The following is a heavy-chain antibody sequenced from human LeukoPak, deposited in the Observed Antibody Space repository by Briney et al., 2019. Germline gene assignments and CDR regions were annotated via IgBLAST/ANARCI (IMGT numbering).Heavy chain of an antibody. CDR1: GGSISSYY. CDR2: IYYSGST. V-gene: IGHV4-59*01. Sequence: SETLSLTCTASGGSISSYYWSWIRQPPGKGLEWIGYIYYSGSTNYNPSLKSRVTISVDTSKNQFSLKLSSVTAADTAVYYCARESFPDAFDIWGQGTMVTVSS. J-gene: IGHJ3*02. D-gene: IGHD1-26*01. CDR3: ARESFPDAFDI.